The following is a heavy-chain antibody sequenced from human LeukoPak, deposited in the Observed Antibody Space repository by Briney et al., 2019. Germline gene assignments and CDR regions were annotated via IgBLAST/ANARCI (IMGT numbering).Heavy chain of an antibody. J-gene: IGHJ4*02. CDR1: GYSFTSYW. Sequence: GESLKISCKGSGYSFTSYWIGWVRQMPGKGLEWMGIIYPGDSDTRYSPSFQGQVTISADKSISTAYLQWSSLTASDTALYYCASRYCSSTSCPVGWGQGTLVTVSS. CDR3: ASRYCSSTSCPVG. V-gene: IGHV5-51*01. D-gene: IGHD2-2*01. CDR2: IYPGDSDT.